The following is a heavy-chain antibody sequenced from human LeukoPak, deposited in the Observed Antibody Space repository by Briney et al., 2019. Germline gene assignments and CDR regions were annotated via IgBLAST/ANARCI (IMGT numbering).Heavy chain of an antibody. V-gene: IGHV4-4*07. CDR1: GGSISSYY. CDR3: ARFATYYDILTGNPTTGRFDP. CDR2: IYTSGST. Sequence: PSETLSLTCTVSGGSISSYYWSWIRQPAGKGLEWIGRIYTSGSTNYNPSLKSRVTMSVDTSKNQFSLKLSSVTAADTAVYYCARFATYYDILTGNPTTGRFDPWGQGTLVTVSS. D-gene: IGHD3-9*01. J-gene: IGHJ5*02.